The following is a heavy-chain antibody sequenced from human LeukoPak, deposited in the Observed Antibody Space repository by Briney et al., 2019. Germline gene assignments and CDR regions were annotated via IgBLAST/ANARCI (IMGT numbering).Heavy chain of an antibody. V-gene: IGHV1-2*02. J-gene: IGHJ6*04. CDR1: GYTFTGYY. CDR2: INPNCGGT. CDR3: ARDLMVRGAPRPDV. D-gene: IGHD3-10*01. Sequence: ASVKVSCKASGYTFTGYYMHWVRQAPGQGLEWMGWINPNCGGTNYAQKFQGRVTMTRDTSISTAYMELSRLRSDDTAVYYCARDLMVRGAPRPDVWGKGTTVTVSS.